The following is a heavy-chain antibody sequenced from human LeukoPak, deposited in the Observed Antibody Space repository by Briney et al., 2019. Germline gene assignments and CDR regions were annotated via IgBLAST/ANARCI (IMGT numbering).Heavy chain of an antibody. CDR2: IYYSGST. J-gene: IGHJ4*02. CDR1: GGSISSSSYY. Sequence: SETLSLTCTVSGGSISSSSYYWGWIRQPPGKGLEWIVSIYYSGSTYYNPSLKSRVTISVDTSKNQFSLKLSSVTAPDTAVYYCARRAYYYGSGSYYTVWGQGTLVTVSS. V-gene: IGHV4-39*01. CDR3: ARRAYYYGSGSYYTV. D-gene: IGHD3-10*01.